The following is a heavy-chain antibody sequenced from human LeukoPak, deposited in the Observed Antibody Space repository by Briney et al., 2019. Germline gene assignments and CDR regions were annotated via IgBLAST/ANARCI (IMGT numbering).Heavy chain of an antibody. CDR2: IRPSGGRA. D-gene: IGHD3-16*02. Sequence: GASVKLSCKASGYTFTSYYIHWVRQAPGQGLEWMGIIRPSGGRASYPQNFQGRVTMTMDMSASTVHMELSSLTSEDTAMYYCAREPPESFRFDYWGQGAPVTVSS. CDR1: GYTFTSYY. J-gene: IGHJ4*02. V-gene: IGHV1-46*01. CDR3: AREPPESFRFDY.